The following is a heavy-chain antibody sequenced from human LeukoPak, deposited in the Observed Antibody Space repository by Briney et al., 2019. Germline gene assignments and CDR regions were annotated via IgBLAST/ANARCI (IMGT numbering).Heavy chain of an antibody. Sequence: PSETLSLTCSVSGYSISSGYYWGWIRQPPGQGLEWIGSIYHGGATYYNPSLKSRVTISVDTSKNQFSLKLSSVTAADTAVYYCARCYDSSGYVDYWGQGTLVTVSS. CDR2: IYHGGAT. J-gene: IGHJ4*02. CDR3: ARCYDSSGYVDY. CDR1: GYSISSGYY. V-gene: IGHV4-38-2*02. D-gene: IGHD3-22*01.